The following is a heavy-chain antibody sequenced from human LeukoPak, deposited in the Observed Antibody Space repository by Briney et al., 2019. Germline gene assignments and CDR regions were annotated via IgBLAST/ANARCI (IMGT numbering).Heavy chain of an antibody. CDR1: GYTFTGYY. J-gene: IGHJ5*02. CDR2: INPNSGGT. Sequence: GASVKVSCKASGYTFTGYYMHWVRQARGQGLEWMGWINPNSGGTNYAQKFQGRVTMTRDTSISTAYMELSRLRSDDTALYYCAREGDCGGDCFWFDPWGQGTLVTVSS. V-gene: IGHV1-2*02. D-gene: IGHD2-21*01. CDR3: AREGDCGGDCFWFDP.